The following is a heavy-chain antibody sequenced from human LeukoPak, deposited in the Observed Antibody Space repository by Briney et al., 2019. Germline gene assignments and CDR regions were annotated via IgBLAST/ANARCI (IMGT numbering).Heavy chain of an antibody. J-gene: IGHJ4*02. CDR2: INPNSGGT. CDR1: GYTFTAHY. Sequence: ASVKVSCKASGYTFTAHYIHWVRQAPGQGLEWMGWINPNSGGTNYAQNFQGRVTMTRDTSISTAYMELSRLRSDDTAVYYCARGDGYNAVEIDYWGQGTLVTVSS. CDR3: ARGDGYNAVEIDY. D-gene: IGHD5-24*01. V-gene: IGHV1-2*02.